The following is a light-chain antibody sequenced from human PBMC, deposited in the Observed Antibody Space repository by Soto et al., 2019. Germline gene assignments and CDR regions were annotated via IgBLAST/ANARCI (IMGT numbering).Light chain of an antibody. V-gene: IGKV3-11*01. J-gene: IGKJ1*01. CDR3: QQRDNWPWT. CDR1: QSVRSN. CDR2: DVS. Sequence: EIVLTQSPATLSLSPGERATLSCRASQSVRSNLAWYQHKPGQAPRLLIYDVSNRATGIPGRFSGSGFGTDFTLTISHVESEDFAVYYCQQRDNWPWTFGQGAKVEIK.